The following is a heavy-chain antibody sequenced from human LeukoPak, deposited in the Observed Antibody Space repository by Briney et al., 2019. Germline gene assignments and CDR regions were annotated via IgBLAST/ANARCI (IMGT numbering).Heavy chain of an antibody. D-gene: IGHD3-10*01. CDR3: ARDGNYGSGSYGAFDI. CDR2: IYYSGST. CDR1: GGSISSGGYY. Sequence: SETLSLTCTVSGGSISSGGYYWSWIRQHPGKGLEWIGYIYYSGSTYYNPSLKSRVTISVDTSKNQFSLKLSSVTAADTAVYYCARDGNYGSGSYGAFDIWGQGTMVTVSS. J-gene: IGHJ3*02. V-gene: IGHV4-31*03.